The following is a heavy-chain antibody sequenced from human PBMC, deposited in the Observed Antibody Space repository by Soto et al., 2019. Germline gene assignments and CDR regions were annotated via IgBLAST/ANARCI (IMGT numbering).Heavy chain of an antibody. J-gene: IGHJ4*02. CDR2: IWYDGSNK. V-gene: IGHV3-33*01. CDR3: ARDTVGASYYYFDY. D-gene: IGHD1-26*01. CDR1: GFTFSSYG. Sequence: GGSLRLSCAASGFTFSSYGMHWVRQAPGKGLEWVAVIWYDGSNKYYADSVKGRFTISRDNSKNTLYLQMNSLRAEDTAVYYCARDTVGASYYYFDYWGQGTLVTVSS.